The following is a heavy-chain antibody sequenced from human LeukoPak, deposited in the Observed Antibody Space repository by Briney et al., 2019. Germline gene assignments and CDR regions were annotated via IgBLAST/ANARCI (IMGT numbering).Heavy chain of an antibody. V-gene: IGHV3-23*01. D-gene: IGHD1-26*01. CDR3: AKYGVGETYFGDY. CDR1: GFTFSSYS. Sequence: GGSLRLSCAASGFTFSSYSMNWVRQAPGKGLEWVSGLSGLGYRTHYADSVRGRFIISRDNSKNSLFLQMNSLRVEDTAVYYCAKYGVGETYFGDYWGQGTLVTVSS. CDR2: LSGLGYRT. J-gene: IGHJ4*02.